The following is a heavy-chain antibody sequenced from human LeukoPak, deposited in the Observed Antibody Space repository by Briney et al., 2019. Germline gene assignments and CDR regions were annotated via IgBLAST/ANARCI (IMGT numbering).Heavy chain of an antibody. D-gene: IGHD3-10*01. V-gene: IGHV1-2*02. CDR2: INPNSGGT. J-gene: IGHJ3*02. Sequence: VSVKVSCKASGYTFTAYYMHWVQQAPGQGLEWMGWINPNSGGTKYAQNFQGRVTMTRDTSISTAYMELSSLRSDDTAVYYCARDRGRDAFDIWGQGTMVTVSS. CDR1: GYTFTAYY. CDR3: ARDRGRDAFDI.